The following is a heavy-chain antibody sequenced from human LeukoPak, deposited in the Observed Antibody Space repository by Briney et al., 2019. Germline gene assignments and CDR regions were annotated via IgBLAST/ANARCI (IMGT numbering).Heavy chain of an antibody. CDR1: GYRFTNSW. D-gene: IGHD1-26*01. Sequence: GESLKISCKGSGYRFTNSWIGWVRQMPGKGLEWMGIIYPGNSDTRYSPSFQGQVTISADKSISTAYLQWSSLKASDTAMYYCARRAVGETFDIWGQGTMLTVSS. V-gene: IGHV5-51*01. CDR3: ARRAVGETFDI. J-gene: IGHJ3*02. CDR2: IYPGNSDT.